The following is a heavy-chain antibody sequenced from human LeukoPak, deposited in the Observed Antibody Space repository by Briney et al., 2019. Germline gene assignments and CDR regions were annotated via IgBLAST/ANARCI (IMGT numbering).Heavy chain of an antibody. CDR3: ARDPVYCGGGSCYSRYFDL. D-gene: IGHD2-15*01. CDR2: INPNSGGA. J-gene: IGHJ2*01. V-gene: IGHV1-2*02. CDR1: GYTVTGYY. Sequence: ASVKVSCKPSGYTVTGYYMQWVRQAPGQGLEWMGWINPNSGGANYPQKSQGRVTMTWDTSISTAYMDLSSLTSDDTAVYYCARDPVYCGGGSCYSRYFDLWGRGTLVTVSS.